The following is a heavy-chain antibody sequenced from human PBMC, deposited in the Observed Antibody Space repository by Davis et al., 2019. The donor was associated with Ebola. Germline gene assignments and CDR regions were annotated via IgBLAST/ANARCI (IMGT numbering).Heavy chain of an antibody. CDR3: ARDSYFDSSSSYESYYFYGLDV. J-gene: IGHJ6*02. Sequence: DSVKGRFTISRDNSKNTVYLQMDSLRAEDAAVYYCARDSYFDSSSSYESYYFYGLDVWGQGTTVTVSS. D-gene: IGHD3-22*01. V-gene: IGHV3-30*01.